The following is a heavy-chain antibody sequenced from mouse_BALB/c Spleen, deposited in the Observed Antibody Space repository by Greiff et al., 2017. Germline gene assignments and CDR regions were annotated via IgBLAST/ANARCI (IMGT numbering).Heavy chain of an antibody. CDR1: GFTFSSYG. V-gene: IGHV5-6*01. CDR2: ISSGGSYT. D-gene: IGHD2-2*01. J-gene: IGHJ4*01. Sequence: EVQRVESGGDLVKPGGSLKLSCAASGFTFSSYGMSWVRQTPDKRLEWVATISSGGSYTYYPDSVKGRFTISRDNAKNTLYLQMSSLKSEDTAMYYCARQDYGYDVKAMDYWGQGTSVTVSS. CDR3: ARQDYGYDVKAMDY.